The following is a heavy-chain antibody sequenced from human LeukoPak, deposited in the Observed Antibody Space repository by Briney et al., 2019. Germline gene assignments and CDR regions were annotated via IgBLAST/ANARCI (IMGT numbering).Heavy chain of an antibody. D-gene: IGHD2-2*01. V-gene: IGHV4-31*03. CDR3: ARATPRFVPAAIPFGY. CDR1: GGSISSGGYY. Sequence: SQTLSLTCTVSGGSISSGGYYWSWIRQHPGKGLEWIGYIYYSGSTYYNPSLKSRVTISVDTSKNQFSLKLSSVTAADTAAYYRARATPRFVPAAIPFGYWGPGTPVTVSS. CDR2: IYYSGST. J-gene: IGHJ4*02.